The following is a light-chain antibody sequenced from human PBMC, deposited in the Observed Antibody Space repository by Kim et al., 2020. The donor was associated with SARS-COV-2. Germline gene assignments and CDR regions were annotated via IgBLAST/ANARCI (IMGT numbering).Light chain of an antibody. CDR3: AAWDDSLNGYV. J-gene: IGLJ1*01. V-gene: IGLV1-44*01. CDR2: TNN. CDR1: SSNIGSQT. Sequence: GQRVTISCSGSSSNIGSQTVNWYQQLPGTAPKLLIYTNNQRPSGVPDRFSGSKSGTSASLAISGLQSEDEADYYCAAWDDSLNGYVFGTGTQLTVL.